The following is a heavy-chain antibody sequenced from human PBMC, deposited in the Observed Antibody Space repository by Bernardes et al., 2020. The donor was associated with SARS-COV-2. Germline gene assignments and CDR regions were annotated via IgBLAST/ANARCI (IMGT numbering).Heavy chain of an antibody. V-gene: IGHV3-23*01. Sequence: VGSLLLSCTTSGFTFVDFAMHWVRQAPGPGLEWVSGLSGGVGGTYYAGSVKGRFTISRDNSKNTVFLQIDRLRAEDTALYYCAKAEGFSGNDVGLDYWGQGTMVTVSS. CDR3: AKAEGFSGNDVGLDY. J-gene: IGHJ4*01. D-gene: IGHD5-12*01. CDR1: GFTFVDFA. CDR2: LSGGVGGT.